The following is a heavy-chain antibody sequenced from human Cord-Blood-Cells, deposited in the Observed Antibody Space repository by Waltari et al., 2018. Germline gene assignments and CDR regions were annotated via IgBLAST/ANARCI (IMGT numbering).Heavy chain of an antibody. CDR3: ASILGIPSPHAFDI. CDR1: GYTLTRNW. J-gene: IGHJ3*02. CDR2: IYPGDSDT. V-gene: IGHV5-51*01. D-gene: IGHD7-27*01. Sequence: EVQLVQSGEEVKKPGESLKLTCKGSGYTLTRNWLAWVRPLPGKGLEWMGIIYPGDSDTRYSPSFQGQVTISADKSISTAYLQWSSLKASDTAMYYCASILGIPSPHAFDIWGQGTMVTVSS.